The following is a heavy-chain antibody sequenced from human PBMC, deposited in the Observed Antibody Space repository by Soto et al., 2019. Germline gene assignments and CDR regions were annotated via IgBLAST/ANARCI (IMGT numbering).Heavy chain of an antibody. Sequence: QVQLQESGPGLVKPSQTLSLTCTLSGGSISSGDYFWSWIRQSPGKGLEWIGYISSIGSTYYNPSIKSRVSVSRDTSKNQFSLKLSSVTTTDTAVYYCARGLVIRPYYYHGMDVWGQGTTVTVSS. V-gene: IGHV4-30-4*01. CDR1: GGSISSGDYF. D-gene: IGHD3-9*01. CDR3: ARGLVIRPYYYHGMDV. J-gene: IGHJ6*02. CDR2: ISSIGST.